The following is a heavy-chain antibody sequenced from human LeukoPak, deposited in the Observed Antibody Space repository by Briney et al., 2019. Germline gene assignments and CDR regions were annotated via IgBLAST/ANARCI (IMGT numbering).Heavy chain of an antibody. J-gene: IGHJ4*02. CDR1: GYSFTSHW. V-gene: IGHV5-51*01. D-gene: IGHD3-22*01. CDR2: IYPGDPDT. Sequence: GESLQISCQGSGYSFTSHWLGWVRRMPGKGLEWMGIIYPGDPDTRYSPSFQGQVTFSADKSISTAYLQWSSLKASDTAMYYCARVGYYYDSSGNYAQPFDYWGQGTLVTVSS. CDR3: ARVGYYYDSSGNYAQPFDY.